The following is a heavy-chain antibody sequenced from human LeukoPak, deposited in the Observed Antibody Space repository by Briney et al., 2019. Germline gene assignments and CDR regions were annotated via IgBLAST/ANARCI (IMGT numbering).Heavy chain of an antibody. D-gene: IGHD4-17*01. CDR2: IYYSGST. CDR1: GGSISSGDYY. CDR3: ASRDTTSYWYFDL. J-gene: IGHJ2*01. Sequence: PSQTLSLTCTVSGGSISSGDYYWSWIRQPPGKGLEWIGYIYYSGSTYYNPSLKSRVTISVDTSKNQFSLKLSSVTAADTAVYYCASRDTTSYWYFDLWGRSTLVTVSS. V-gene: IGHV4-30-4*01.